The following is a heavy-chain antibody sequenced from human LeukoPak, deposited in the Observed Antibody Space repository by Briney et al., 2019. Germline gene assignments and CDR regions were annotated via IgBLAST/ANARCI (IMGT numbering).Heavy chain of an antibody. CDR2: IWYGGSNK. CDR3: ARGGGERYYYDSSGYYFYYFDY. CDR1: GFIFSSYG. Sequence: PGRSLSLSCAACGFIFSSYGMHGVREAPGRGLEGGAVIWYGGSNKKSADSVKGLFTISRDNSKNPLYLQMNGLRAEDTAVYYWARGGGERYYYDSSGYYFYYFDYWGQGTLLTVSS. J-gene: IGHJ4*02. V-gene: IGHV3-33*01. D-gene: IGHD3-22*01.